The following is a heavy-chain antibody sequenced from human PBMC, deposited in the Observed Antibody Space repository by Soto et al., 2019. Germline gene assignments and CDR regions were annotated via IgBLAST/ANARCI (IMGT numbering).Heavy chain of an antibody. Sequence: EVQLVESGGGLGQPGGSLRLSCASSGFTFRTYWMHWVRQAPGKGLVWVSRIKSDGSSTTYADSVKGRFTISRDNAENTLYLQMNSLRVEDTAVYYCARSDWFDPWGQGTLVTVSS. CDR2: IKSDGSST. V-gene: IGHV3-74*01. J-gene: IGHJ5*02. CDR3: ARSDWFDP. CDR1: GFTFRTYW.